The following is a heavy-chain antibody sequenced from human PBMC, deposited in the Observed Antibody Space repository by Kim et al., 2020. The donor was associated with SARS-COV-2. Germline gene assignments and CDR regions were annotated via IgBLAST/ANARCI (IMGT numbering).Heavy chain of an antibody. CDR1: GYTFSSYA. CDR3: ASDNWTL. CDR2: INAGNGNT. D-gene: IGHD1-20*01. J-gene: IGHJ4*02. V-gene: IGHV1-3*01. Sequence: ASVKVSCKASGYTFSSYAMHWVRQAPGQRLEWMGWINAGNGNTKCSQKFQDRVTFTRDTSASTAYMELSSLRSEDTAVYYCASDNWTLWGQGTLVTVSS.